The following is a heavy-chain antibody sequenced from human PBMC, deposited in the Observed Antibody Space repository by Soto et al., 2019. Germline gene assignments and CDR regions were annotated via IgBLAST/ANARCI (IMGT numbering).Heavy chain of an antibody. CDR2: FYYSGST. D-gene: IGHD1-26*01. Sequence: QLQLQESGPGMVKPSETLSLTCTVSGASITSTSYHWGWIRQPPGKGLEWIGNFYYSGSTYYNPSLGSRVTISVDASKNQFSVKVSSVTATDTAVYYCARSVGDYYYGMDVWGQGTTVTVSS. V-gene: IGHV4-39*01. J-gene: IGHJ6*02. CDR1: GASITSTSYH. CDR3: ARSVGDYYYGMDV.